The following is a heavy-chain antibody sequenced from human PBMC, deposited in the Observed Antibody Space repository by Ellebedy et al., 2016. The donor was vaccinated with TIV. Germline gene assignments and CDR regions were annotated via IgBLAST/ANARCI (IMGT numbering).Heavy chain of an antibody. Sequence: PGGSLRLSCAASGFTFSDYYMSWIRQAPGKGLEWVSYISSSSSYTNYADSVKGRFTISRDNAKNSLYLQMNSLRAEDTAVYYCARDGARYSSGWPRRVNWGQGTLVTVSS. D-gene: IGHD6-19*01. V-gene: IGHV3-11*06. CDR3: ARDGARYSSGWPRRVN. CDR2: ISSSSSYT. J-gene: IGHJ4*02. CDR1: GFTFSDYY.